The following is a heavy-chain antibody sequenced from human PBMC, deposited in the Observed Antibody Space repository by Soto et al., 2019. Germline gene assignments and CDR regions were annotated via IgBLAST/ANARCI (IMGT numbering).Heavy chain of an antibody. V-gene: IGHV3-23*01. CDR3: ASAKAVVIAALGI. D-gene: IGHD2-21*01. CDR1: GFMLNNSA. J-gene: IGHJ3*02. CDR2: VSDNGGSRGGT. Sequence: PGGSLGLSCAASGFMLNNSAMTWVRQAPGQGLQRVASVSDNGGSRGGTYYADSVKGRFTISRDNSKNTLYLQLDSLTGADTAVYYCASAKAVVIAALGIWGQGKMVTVSS.